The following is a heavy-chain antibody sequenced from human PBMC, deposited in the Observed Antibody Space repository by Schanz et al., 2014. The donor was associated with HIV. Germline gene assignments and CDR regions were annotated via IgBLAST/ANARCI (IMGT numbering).Heavy chain of an antibody. CDR1: GFTFNAYG. J-gene: IGHJ3*02. CDR3: AREDHYDDGTYYQGAFDI. V-gene: IGHV3-30*03. Sequence: VQLVESGGGLVKPGGSLRLSCAASGFTFNAYGMHWVRQAPGKGLEWVAVVSYDGSHQNYADSVKGRFTMSRDNSKNTVSLQMNSLRDEDTAVYYCAREDHYDDGTYYQGAFDIWGQGTMVTVSS. CDR2: VSYDGSHQ. D-gene: IGHD3-22*01.